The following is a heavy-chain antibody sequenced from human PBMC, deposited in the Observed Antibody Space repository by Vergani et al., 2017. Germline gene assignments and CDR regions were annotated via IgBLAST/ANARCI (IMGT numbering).Heavy chain of an antibody. CDR2: IKSDGRT. V-gene: IGHV3-66*02. J-gene: IGHJ4*01. CDR1: GFRVTTYY. Sequence: VELLESGGGLAQPGGSLRVSCSASGFRVTTYYMSWVRQAPGKGLEWVSVIKSDGRTSYAESVRGRFTISRDTSRNAVYLQMNILRVEDTGVYHCTRSECSGTTCYGHYFDLWGHGILVTVSS. CDR3: TRSECSGTTCYGHYFDL. D-gene: IGHD2-15*01.